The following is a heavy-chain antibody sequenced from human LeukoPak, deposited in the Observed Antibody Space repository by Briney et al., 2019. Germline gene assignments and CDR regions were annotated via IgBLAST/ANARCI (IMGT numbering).Heavy chain of an antibody. Sequence: SETLSLTCAVYGGSLSGYYWSWIRQPPGKGLQWIGEVSHSGATNTIPSLKNRVTMSVDTSKNQISLNLSSVTAADTAVYFCARGLLSRYWGQGILVTVSS. CDR2: VSHSGAT. J-gene: IGHJ4*02. CDR3: ARGLLSRY. V-gene: IGHV4-34*01. CDR1: GGSLSGYY.